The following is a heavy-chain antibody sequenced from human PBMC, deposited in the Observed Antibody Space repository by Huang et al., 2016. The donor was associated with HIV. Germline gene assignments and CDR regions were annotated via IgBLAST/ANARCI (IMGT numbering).Heavy chain of an antibody. CDR1: GYTFFTYS. Sequence: VQLVQSGPEMKKPGASVNVSCKASGYTFFTYSISWVRQAPGQGLEWRGWVSTYNGHTNYAQKVQGRLTLTTDVSTSSAYMELKNLRSDDTAVYYCARFRGPQVTLNWLDPWGQGTLVTVSS. CDR2: VSTYNGHT. V-gene: IGHV1-18*01. CDR3: ARFRGPQVTLNWLDP. J-gene: IGHJ5*02. D-gene: IGHD3-10*01.